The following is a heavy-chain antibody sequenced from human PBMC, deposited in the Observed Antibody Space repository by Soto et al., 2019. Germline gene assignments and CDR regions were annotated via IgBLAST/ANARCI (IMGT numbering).Heavy chain of an antibody. V-gene: IGHV3-23*01. CDR2: ISGRRDSI. CDR3: AKFREYYQGSGSRTYCFCGMDV. CDR1: GFTVRSYGHTFRSYA. Sequence: PGGTLRLSCAASGFTVRSYGHTFRSYAMTWFRQAPGTGLEWFSTISGRRDSIYCSYSVKGRFTISRHNSKNTLSLQLNSLRAGDTAIYYCAKFREYYQGSGSRTYCFCGMDVWGQGTTVTVSS. J-gene: IGHJ6*02. D-gene: IGHD3-10*01.